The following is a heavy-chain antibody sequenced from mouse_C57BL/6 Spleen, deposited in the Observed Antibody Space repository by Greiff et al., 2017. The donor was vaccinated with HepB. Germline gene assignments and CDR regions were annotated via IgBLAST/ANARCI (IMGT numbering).Heavy chain of an antibody. D-gene: IGHD2-4*01. J-gene: IGHJ4*01. CDR3: AEIDYDGPMDY. CDR2: ISYDGSN. Sequence: EVKLMESGPGLVKPSQSLSLTCSVTGYSITSGYYWNWIRQFPGNKLEWMGYISYDGSNNYNPSLKNRISITRDTSKNQFFLKLNSVTTEDTATYYCAEIDYDGPMDYWGQGTSVTVSS. V-gene: IGHV3-6*01. CDR1: GYSITSGYY.